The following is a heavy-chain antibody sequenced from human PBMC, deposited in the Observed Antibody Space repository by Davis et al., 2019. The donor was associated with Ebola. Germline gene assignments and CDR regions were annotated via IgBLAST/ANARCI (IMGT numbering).Heavy chain of an antibody. CDR1: GGSISSGDSY. CDR2: IYYSGST. J-gene: IGHJ6*02. CDR3: PREDTDMDKLYYYYGMDV. Sequence: SETLSLTCNVSGGSISSGDSYWSWVRQHPGKGLEWIGFIYYSGSTYYNPSLKSRVTISADPSKNQFSLKLSSVTAADTAGYYCPREDTDMDKLYYYYGMDVWGQGTTVTVSS. D-gene: IGHD5-18*01. V-gene: IGHV4-31*03.